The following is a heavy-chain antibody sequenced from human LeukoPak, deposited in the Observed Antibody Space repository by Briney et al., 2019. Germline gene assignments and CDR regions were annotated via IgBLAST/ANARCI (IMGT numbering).Heavy chain of an antibody. CDR3: ARGPTISETGYFDY. CDR2: INHRGDT. J-gene: IGHJ4*03. CDR1: GWSFSTYY. D-gene: IGHD1-1*01. V-gene: IGHV4-34*01. Sequence: SETLSLTCAVYGWSFSTYYWSWIRQPPGKGLDWIADINHRGDTNYNPSVKSRVTISVDTSKNQFSLKVNSLTAADTAVYYCARGPTISETGYFDYWGQGTLSPSPQ.